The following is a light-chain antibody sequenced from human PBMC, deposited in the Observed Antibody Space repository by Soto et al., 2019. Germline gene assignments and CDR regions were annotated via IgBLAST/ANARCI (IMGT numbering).Light chain of an antibody. J-gene: IGLJ2*01. CDR2: EAS. CDR3: CSFAGPRTVV. Sequence: QSVLTQPASVSGSPGQSITLSWTGTSCDVGSYDLVSWYQQHPGEAPKLMIYEASKRPSGVSHRFSGSKSGNTASLTISGLQAEDEADYYCCSFAGPRTVVFGGGTKLTVL. CDR1: SCDVGSYDL. V-gene: IGLV2-23*01.